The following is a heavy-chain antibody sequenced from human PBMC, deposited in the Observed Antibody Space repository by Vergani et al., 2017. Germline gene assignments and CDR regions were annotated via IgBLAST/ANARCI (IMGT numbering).Heavy chain of an antibody. D-gene: IGHD2-2*02. V-gene: IGHV3-74*01. CDR3: AREGYCSSTSCYIEGMDV. J-gene: IGHJ6*02. CDR1: GFTFSSYW. CDR2: INSDGSST. Sequence: EVQLVESGGGLVQPGGSLRLSCAASGFTFSSYWMHWVRQAPGKGLVWVSRINSDGSSTSYADSVKGRFTISRDNAKNTLYLQMNSLRAEATAVYYCAREGYCSSTSCYIEGMDVWGQGTTVTVSS.